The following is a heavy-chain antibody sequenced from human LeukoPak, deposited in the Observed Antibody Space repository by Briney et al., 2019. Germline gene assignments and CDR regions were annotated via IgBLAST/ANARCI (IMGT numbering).Heavy chain of an antibody. J-gene: IGHJ4*02. V-gene: IGHV3-48*01. D-gene: IGHD5-18*01. CDR2: ISSSSSTI. CDR1: GFTFSSYS. Sequence: GGSLRLSCAASGFTFSSYSMNWVRQAPGKGLEWVSYISSSSSTIYYADSVKGRFAISRDNAKNSLYLQMNSLRAEDTAVYYCARAVERGYSYGYYFYYWGQGTLVTVSS. CDR3: ARAVERGYSYGYYFYY.